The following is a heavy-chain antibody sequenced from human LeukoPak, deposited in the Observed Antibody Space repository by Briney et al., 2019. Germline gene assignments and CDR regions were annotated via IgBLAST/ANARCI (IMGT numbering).Heavy chain of an antibody. J-gene: IGHJ3*02. V-gene: IGHV1-2*06. Sequence: ASVKVSCKASGYTFTGYYMHWVRQAPGQGLEWMGRINPSSGGTNYAQKFQGRVTMTRDTSISTAYMELSRLSLNDTAVYDRARVRNYREFFSLFDIRGQGTMVTVSS. CDR1: GYTFTGYY. CDR3: ARVRNYREFFSLFDI. CDR2: INPSSGGT. D-gene: IGHD1-7*01.